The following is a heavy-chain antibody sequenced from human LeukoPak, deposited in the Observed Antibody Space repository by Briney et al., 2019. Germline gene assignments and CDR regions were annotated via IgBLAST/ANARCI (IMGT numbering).Heavy chain of an antibody. V-gene: IGHV4-34*01. CDR3: AREGVYYDILAAYYRPYYFDF. CDR1: GGSFSGYY. D-gene: IGHD3-9*01. J-gene: IGHJ4*02. CDR2: INHGGST. Sequence: SETLSLTCAVYGGSFSGYYWSWIRQPPGKGLEWIGEINHGGSTNYNPSLKSRLAISVDTSKNQFSLKLSSVTAADTAVYYCAREGVYYDILAAYYRPYYFDFWGQGTLVTVYS.